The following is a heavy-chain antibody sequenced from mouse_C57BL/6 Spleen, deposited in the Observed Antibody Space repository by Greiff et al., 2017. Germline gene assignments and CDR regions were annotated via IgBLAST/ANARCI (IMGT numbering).Heavy chain of an antibody. V-gene: IGHV1-50*01. CDR2: IDPSDSHT. Sequence: QVQLQQPGAELVKPGASVKLSCKASGYTFTSYWMQWVKQRPGQGLEWIGEIDPSDSHTNYNQKFKGKATLTVDTSSSTAYMQLSSLTSEDSAVYSCARNYGINFDYWGQGTTLTVSS. CDR3: ARNYGINFDY. CDR1: GYTFTSYW. D-gene: IGHD1-1*01. J-gene: IGHJ2*01.